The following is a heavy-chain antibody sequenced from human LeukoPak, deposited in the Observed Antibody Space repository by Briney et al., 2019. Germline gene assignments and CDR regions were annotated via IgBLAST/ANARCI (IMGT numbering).Heavy chain of an antibody. V-gene: IGHV1-2*02. D-gene: IGHD6-13*01. Sequence: ASVKVSCKASGYTFTGYYMHWVRQAPGQGLEWMGWINPNSGGTNYAQKLQGRVTMTRDTSISTAYMELSRLRSDDTAVYYCARVRYSSSWSHTPYYFDYWGQGTLVTVSS. J-gene: IGHJ4*02. CDR2: INPNSGGT. CDR1: GYTFTGYY. CDR3: ARVRYSSSWSHTPYYFDY.